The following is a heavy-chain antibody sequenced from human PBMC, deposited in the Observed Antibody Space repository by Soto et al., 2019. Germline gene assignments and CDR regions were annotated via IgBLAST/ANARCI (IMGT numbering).Heavy chain of an antibody. Sequence: GASVKVSCKTSGGTFSNSAISWVRQAPGQGLEWMGGIIPFFGTPNYAQIFQGRVTITADEPTSTAYMELSSLRSEDTAVYYCARGVTLSTLDYWGQGTLVTVSS. CDR3: ARGVTLSTLDY. CDR2: IIPFFGTP. V-gene: IGHV1-69*13. CDR1: GGTFSNSA. D-gene: IGHD5-18*01. J-gene: IGHJ4*02.